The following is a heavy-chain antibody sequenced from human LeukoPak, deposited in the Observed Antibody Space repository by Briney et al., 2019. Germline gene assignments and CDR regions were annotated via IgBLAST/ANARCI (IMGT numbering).Heavy chain of an antibody. CDR1: NGSITTYY. V-gene: IGHV4-59*01. CDR2: IFHTGST. Sequence: SETLSLTCYVSNGSITTYYWTWIRQPPGKGLEWIGQIFHTGSTNYNPSLKSRLTISLDPSKNLFSLKLKSVSPADTAIYYCARVGARNRDGYTTWGLGTLVTVSS. J-gene: IGHJ5*02. CDR3: ARVGARNRDGYTT. D-gene: IGHD3-16*01.